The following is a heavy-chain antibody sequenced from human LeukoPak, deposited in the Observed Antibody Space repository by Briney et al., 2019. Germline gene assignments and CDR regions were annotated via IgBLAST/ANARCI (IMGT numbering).Heavy chain of an antibody. CDR3: AKDLKGYYGSGSYPH. CDR2: ISGSGGST. D-gene: IGHD3-10*01. CDR1: GFTFSSYA. Sequence: QSGGSLRLSCAASGFTFSSYAMSWVRQAPGKGLEWVSAISGSGGSTFYTDSVKGRFTISRDNSKNTLYLKMNSLRAEDTAVYYCAKDLKGYYGSGSYPHWGQGTLVTVSS. J-gene: IGHJ4*02. V-gene: IGHV3-23*01.